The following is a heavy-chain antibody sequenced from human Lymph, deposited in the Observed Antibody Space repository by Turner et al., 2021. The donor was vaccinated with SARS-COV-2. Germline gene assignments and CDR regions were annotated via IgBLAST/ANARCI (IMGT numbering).Heavy chain of an antibody. CDR2: ICVSGGST. Sequence: EVQLLESGGGLFQPGGSLRLSCAASGFTFSSYAMSWVRPAPGKGLEWVSSICVSGGSTYYPDSVEGRFTISRDNYKNRMDLQMNSMRGEDTAVYYCAKGDGIVTGDIDYWGQGTLVTVSS. CDR1: GFTFSSYA. J-gene: IGHJ4*02. D-gene: IGHD3-9*01. V-gene: IGHV3-23*01. CDR3: AKGDGIVTGDIDY.